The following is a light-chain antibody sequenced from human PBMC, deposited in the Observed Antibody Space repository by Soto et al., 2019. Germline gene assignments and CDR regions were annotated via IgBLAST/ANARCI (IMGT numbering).Light chain of an antibody. CDR2: EIS. CDR1: QSLVHTNGKTY. Sequence: DIVMTQTPLSLQVTLGQPASISCRSSQSLVHTNGKTYLSWLHQRPGQPPRLLIYEISNRFGGVPDRFSGSGAGTECTLKITRVEAEDVGGYYCMQARQAPTFGPGTRVDIE. J-gene: IGKJ3*01. CDR3: MQARQAPT. V-gene: IGKV2-24*01.